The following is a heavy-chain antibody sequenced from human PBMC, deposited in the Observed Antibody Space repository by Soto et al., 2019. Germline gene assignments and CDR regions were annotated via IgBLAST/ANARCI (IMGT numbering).Heavy chain of an antibody. Sequence: SETLSLTCTVSGGSISNYYWTWIRQPPGKGLEWIGYIYYSGSTNYNPSLKSRVTISVDTSKNQFSLKLSSVTAADTAVYYCARDVAYCGGDCSDAFDIWGQGTMVTVSS. CDR1: GGSISNYY. J-gene: IGHJ3*02. CDR3: ARDVAYCGGDCSDAFDI. V-gene: IGHV4-59*12. D-gene: IGHD2-21*02. CDR2: IYYSGST.